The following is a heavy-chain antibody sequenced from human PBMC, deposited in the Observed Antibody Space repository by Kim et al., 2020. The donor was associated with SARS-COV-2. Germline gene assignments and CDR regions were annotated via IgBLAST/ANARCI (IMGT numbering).Heavy chain of an antibody. V-gene: IGHV3-23*01. CDR1: GFTFSSYA. Sequence: GGSLRLSCAASGFTFSSYAMSWVRQAPGKGLEWVSGIYGSGGSTFYADSVKGRFTISRDNSESTLFLQMNSLRAEDTAIYYCAKHYCIGTTCYGGWLGYWGQGTLVAVSS. D-gene: IGHD2-2*01. CDR3: AKHYCIGTTCYGGWLGY. CDR2: IYGSGGST. J-gene: IGHJ4*02.